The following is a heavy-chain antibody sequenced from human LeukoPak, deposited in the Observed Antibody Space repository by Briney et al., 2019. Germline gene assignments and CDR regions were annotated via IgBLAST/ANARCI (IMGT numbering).Heavy chain of an antibody. Sequence: GGSLRLSCAASGFSFSNYWMSWVRQAPGKGLEWVANIKQDGSEKYYVDSVKGRFTISRDNAKNSLYLQMNSLRAEDTAVYYCARDLGSGWYGLWGQGTLVTVSS. V-gene: IGHV3-7*01. CDR2: IKQDGSEK. D-gene: IGHD6-19*01. CDR1: GFSFSNYW. CDR3: ARDLGSGWYGL. J-gene: IGHJ4*02.